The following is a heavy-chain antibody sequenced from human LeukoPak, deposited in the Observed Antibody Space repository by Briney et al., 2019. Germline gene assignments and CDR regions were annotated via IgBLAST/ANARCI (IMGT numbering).Heavy chain of an antibody. CDR3: ARDYEHSGYDYLPLY. V-gene: IGHV3-7*01. D-gene: IGHD5-12*01. Sequence: GGSLRLSCAASGITFSSHWMTWVRQAPGKGLEWVANIRQDGGEKYYADSVKGRFTISRDNAENSVYLQMNSLRAEDTAVYFCARDYEHSGYDYLPLYWGQGTLVTVSS. CDR2: IRQDGGEK. CDR1: GITFSSHW. J-gene: IGHJ4*02.